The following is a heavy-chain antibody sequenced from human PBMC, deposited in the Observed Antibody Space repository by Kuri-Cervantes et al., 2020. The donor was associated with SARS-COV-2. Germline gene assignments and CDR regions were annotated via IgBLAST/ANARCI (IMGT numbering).Heavy chain of an antibody. J-gene: IGHJ4*02. D-gene: IGHD1-20*01. V-gene: IGHV3-11*04. Sequence: GGSLRLSCAVSGFTFSDYYMSWIRQAPGKGLEWVSYISSSGSTIYYADSVKGRFTISRDNAKNSLYLQMSSLRAEDTAVYYCARDHTITGTTFDWGQGTLVTVSS. CDR2: ISSSGSTI. CDR3: ARDHTITGTTFD. CDR1: GFTFSDYY.